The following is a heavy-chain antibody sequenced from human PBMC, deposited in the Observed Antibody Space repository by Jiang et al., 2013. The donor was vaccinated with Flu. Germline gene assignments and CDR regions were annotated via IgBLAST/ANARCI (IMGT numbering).Heavy chain of an antibody. CDR3: AKCSRQRELRTGDCYLHC. J-gene: IGHJ4*02. CDR2: ITWNSGTV. D-gene: IGHD2-21*02. Sequence: VSGITWNSGTVDYADSVKGRFTISRDNAKNSLYLQMNSLRPEDTAFYYCAKCSRQRELRTGDCYLHCWGQGTLVTVST. V-gene: IGHV3-9*01.